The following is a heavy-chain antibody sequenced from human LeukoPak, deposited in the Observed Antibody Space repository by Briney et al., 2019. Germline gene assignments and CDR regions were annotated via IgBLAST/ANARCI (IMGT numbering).Heavy chain of an antibody. CDR3: ARSYEGSGPRYYGMDV. J-gene: IGHJ6*02. D-gene: IGHD3-10*01. CDR2: ISYDGSNK. V-gene: IGHV3-30-3*01. Sequence: GGSLRLSCAASGFSFSSYAMHWVRQAPGKGWEWVAVISYDGSNKYYADSVKGRFTISRDNSKNTLYLQMNSLRAEDTAVYYCARSYEGSGPRYYGMDVWGQGTTVTVSS. CDR1: GFSFSSYA.